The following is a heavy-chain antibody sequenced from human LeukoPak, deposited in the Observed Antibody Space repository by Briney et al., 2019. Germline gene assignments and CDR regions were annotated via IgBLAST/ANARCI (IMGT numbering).Heavy chain of an antibody. CDR2: MNPNSGNT. Sequence: ASVKVSCKASGYTFSTYDINWVRHVTGQGLEWMGWMNPNSGNTGYAQKFQGRVTMTRDMSTSTVYMELSSLRSEDTAVYYCARAPPGVAATFDYWGQGTLVTVSS. J-gene: IGHJ4*02. D-gene: IGHD2-15*01. V-gene: IGHV1-8*01. CDR3: ARAPPGVAATFDY. CDR1: GYTFSTYD.